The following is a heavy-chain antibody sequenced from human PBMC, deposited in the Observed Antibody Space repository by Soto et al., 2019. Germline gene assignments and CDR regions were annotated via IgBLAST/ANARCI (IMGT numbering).Heavy chain of an antibody. CDR1: GFTFSSYA. D-gene: IGHD6-19*01. J-gene: IGHJ6*02. Sequence: VQLVESGGGVVQPGRSLRLSCAASGFTFSSYAMHWVRQAPGKGLEWVAVISYDGSNKYYADSVKGRFTISRDNSKNTLYLQMNSLRAEDTAVYYCAREYSSGWYGGYYYGMDVWGQGTTVTVSS. CDR2: ISYDGSNK. V-gene: IGHV3-30-3*01. CDR3: AREYSSGWYGGYYYGMDV.